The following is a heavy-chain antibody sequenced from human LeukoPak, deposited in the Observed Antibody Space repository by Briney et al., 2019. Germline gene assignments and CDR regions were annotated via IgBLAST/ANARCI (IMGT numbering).Heavy chain of an antibody. CDR2: MNPNSGNT. CDR1: GYTFTGYY. J-gene: IGHJ3*02. D-gene: IGHD3-10*01. Sequence: ASVKVSCKASGYTFTGYYMHWVRQAPGQGLEWMGWMNPNSGNTGYAQKFQGRVTMTRNTSISTAYMELSSLRSEDTAVYYCARSYYGSGSYYSDIWGQGTMVTVSS. V-gene: IGHV1-8*02. CDR3: ARSYYGSGSYYSDI.